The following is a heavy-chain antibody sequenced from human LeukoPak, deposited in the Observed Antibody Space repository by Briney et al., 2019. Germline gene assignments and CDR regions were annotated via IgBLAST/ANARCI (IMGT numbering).Heavy chain of an antibody. D-gene: IGHD3-22*01. CDR1: GFTFSSYW. V-gene: IGHV3-7*01. J-gene: IGHJ3*01. CDR2: IKEDGSEE. CDR3: ARDWLAGNPYHAFDL. Sequence: PGGSLRLSCAASGFTFSSYWMSWVRQAPGKGLECVANIKEDGSEEYYVDSVKGRFSISRDYAKNSLYLQMNSLRAEDTAVYYCARDWLAGNPYHAFDLWGKGTMVTVSS.